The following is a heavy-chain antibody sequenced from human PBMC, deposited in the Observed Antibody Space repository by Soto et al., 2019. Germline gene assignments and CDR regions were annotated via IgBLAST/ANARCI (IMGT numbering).Heavy chain of an antibody. J-gene: IGHJ6*02. V-gene: IGHV3-21*01. CDR3: XXXXXXXXXXXYGMDV. CDR2: ISPSTSHI. Sequence: EVHLVESGGGLVKPGGSLRLSCAVSGFTFSSCTMNWVRQAPGKGLEWVSSISPSTSHIYYADSVKGRFTISRDNAKNXLXXXXXXXXXXXXXVXXXXXXXXXXXXXXYGMDVWGQGTTVTVSS. CDR1: GFTFSSCT.